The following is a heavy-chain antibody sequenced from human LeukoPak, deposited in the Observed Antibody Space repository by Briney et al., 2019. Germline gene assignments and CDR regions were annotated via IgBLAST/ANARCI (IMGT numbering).Heavy chain of an antibody. V-gene: IGHV1-2*02. CDR3: ARADSSDNWYTSGYLDP. D-gene: IGHD6-25*01. CDR2: IKSKNGET. Sequence: ASVNISWKASGYSLKDYFIHWLRQAPGQGPEWLGWIKSKNGETDYGQQCRGRVNMTRNMALRTIHLELHSLRIDVTALFFFARADSSDNWYTSGYLDPWGQGSLVTVCS. J-gene: IGHJ5*02. CDR1: GYSLKDYF.